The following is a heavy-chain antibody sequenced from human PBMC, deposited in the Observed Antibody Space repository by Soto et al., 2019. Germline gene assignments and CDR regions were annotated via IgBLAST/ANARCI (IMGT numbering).Heavy chain of an antibody. Sequence: ASVKVSCTASGYTFTSYAMHLVRKAPGQRLEWMGWINAGNGNTKYSQKFQGRVTITRETSASTAYMELSSLRPEDTAVYYCARDPRRINYYGSGSYWAGYGMDVWGQGTRVPDSS. CDR3: ARDPRRINYYGSGSYWAGYGMDV. CDR1: GYTFTSYA. CDR2: INAGNGNT. D-gene: IGHD3-10*01. V-gene: IGHV1-3*01. J-gene: IGHJ6*02.